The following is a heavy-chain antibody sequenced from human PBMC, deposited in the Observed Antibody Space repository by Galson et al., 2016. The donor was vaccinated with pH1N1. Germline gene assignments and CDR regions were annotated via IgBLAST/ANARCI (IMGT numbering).Heavy chain of an antibody. D-gene: IGHD3-16*01. Sequence: SLRLSCAASGFTFSSYSMNLVRQAPGKGLEWVANINQDGSQKYYVDSVKGRFTISRDNAKNSVYMQMNSLRAEDTAVYHCAREVGGMGAYWGQGTLVTVSS. CDR1: GFTFSSYS. CDR3: AREVGGMGAY. CDR2: INQDGSQK. V-gene: IGHV3-7*01. J-gene: IGHJ4*02.